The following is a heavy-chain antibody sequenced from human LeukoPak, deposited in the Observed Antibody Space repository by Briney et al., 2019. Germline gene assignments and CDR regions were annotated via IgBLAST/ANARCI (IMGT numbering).Heavy chain of an antibody. J-gene: IGHJ6*03. D-gene: IGHD6-6*01. V-gene: IGHV3-15*01. CDR1: GFTFSNAW. CDR3: TTYYSSSSFRGDYYMDV. Sequence: GGSLRLSCAASGFTFSNAWMSWVRQAPGKGLEWVGRIKSKTDGGTTDYAAPVRGRFTISRDDSKNTLYLQMNSLKTEDTAVYYCTTYYSSSSFRGDYYMDVWGKGTTVTVSS. CDR2: IKSKTDGGTT.